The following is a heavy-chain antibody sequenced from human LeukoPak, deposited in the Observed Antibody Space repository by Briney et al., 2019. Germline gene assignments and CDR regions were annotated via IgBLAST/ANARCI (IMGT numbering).Heavy chain of an antibody. V-gene: IGHV3-33*06. J-gene: IGHJ6*03. CDR1: GFTFSSYG. CDR3: AKEGGPAGFYYYYYMDV. Sequence: GGSLRLSCAASGFTFSSYGMHWVRQAPGKGLEWVAVIWYDGSNKYYADSVKGRFTISRDNSKNTLYLQMNSLRAEDTAVYYCAKEGGPAGFYYYYYMDVWGKGTTVTVSS. CDR2: IWYDGSNK.